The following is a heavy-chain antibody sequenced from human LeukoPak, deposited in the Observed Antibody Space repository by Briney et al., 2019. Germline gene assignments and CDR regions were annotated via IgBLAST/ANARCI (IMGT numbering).Heavy chain of an antibody. CDR1: GFTFSSYE. D-gene: IGHD3-3*01. Sequence: GGSLRLSCAASGFTFSSYEMNWVRQAPGKGLEWVSYISSSGSTIYYADSVKGRFTISRGNAKNSLYLQMNSLRAEDTAVYYCARTARITIFGVVIPLGFDPWGQGTLVTVSS. CDR3: ARTARITIFGVVIPLGFDP. CDR2: ISSSGSTI. J-gene: IGHJ5*02. V-gene: IGHV3-48*03.